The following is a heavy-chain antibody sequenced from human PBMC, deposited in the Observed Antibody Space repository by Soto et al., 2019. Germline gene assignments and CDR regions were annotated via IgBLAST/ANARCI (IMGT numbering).Heavy chain of an antibody. CDR1: GYKFTEYY. Sequence: QVVLVQSGAEVKKPGDSVKVSCKSSGYKFTEYYIHWVRQAPGQGPEWMGWVNPKRGDAVYAQKFLGWFTMTRDTATTTAYLEVNRLKPDYTAFYLCARDPGLTGRYWYFDLWGRGPLVTVSS. D-gene: IGHD3-9*01. CDR2: VNPKRGDA. J-gene: IGHJ2*01. V-gene: IGHV1-2*04. CDR3: ARDPGLTGRYWYFDL.